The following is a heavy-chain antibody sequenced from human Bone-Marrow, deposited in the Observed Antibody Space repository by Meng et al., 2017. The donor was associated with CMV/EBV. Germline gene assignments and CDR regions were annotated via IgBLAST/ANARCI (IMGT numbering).Heavy chain of an antibody. D-gene: IGHD2-21*01. J-gene: IGHJ5*02. CDR1: GFTFSGSA. CDR3: TRHALVVGWFDP. V-gene: IGHV3-73*01. Sequence: GSGFTFSGSAIHWVRQASGKGLEWVGRIRSKANSYATAYAASVKGRFTISRDDSKNTAYLQMNSLKTEDTAVYYCTRHALVVGWFDPWGQGTLVTVSS. CDR2: IRSKANSYAT.